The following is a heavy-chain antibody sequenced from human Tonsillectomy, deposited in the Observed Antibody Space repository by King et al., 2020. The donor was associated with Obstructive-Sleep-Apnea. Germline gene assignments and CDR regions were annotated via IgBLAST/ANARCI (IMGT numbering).Heavy chain of an antibody. CDR3: ANLPGVLPAATGPGYNYYGMDV. J-gene: IGHJ6*02. CDR1: GFTFRNYV. Sequence: VQLVESGGGLVQPGGSLRLSCTASGFTFRNYVMSWVRQAPGKGLEWVSGISYSGDSTYYADYVKGRFTVSRDNSKNTLYLEMNSLRAEDSAIYYCANLPGVLPAATGPGYNYYGMDVWGQGTTVTVSS. CDR2: ISYSGDST. V-gene: IGHV3-23*04. D-gene: IGHD2-2*01.